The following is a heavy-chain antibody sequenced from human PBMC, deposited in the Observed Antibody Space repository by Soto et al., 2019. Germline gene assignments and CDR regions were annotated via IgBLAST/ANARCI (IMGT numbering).Heavy chain of an antibody. D-gene: IGHD2-15*01. Sequence: GGSLRLSWSASGFIFSESTVYWVRQVPGKGLEAISAVSTSGRSTYYADSVKDRFTISRDNSKNTLFLQMGSLRPEDTAIYYCVKQAHGLDGVAFDYWGQGTQVTVSS. CDR1: GFIFSEST. V-gene: IGHV3-64D*06. CDR2: VSTSGRST. CDR3: VKQAHGLDGVAFDY. J-gene: IGHJ4*02.